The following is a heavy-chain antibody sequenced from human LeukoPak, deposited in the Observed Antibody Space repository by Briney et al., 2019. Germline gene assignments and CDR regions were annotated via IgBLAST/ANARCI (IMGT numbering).Heavy chain of an antibody. CDR2: ISDSGYYT. Sequence: HPGGSLRLSCAASGFTFSSYAMSWVRQAPGKGLEWVSTISDSGYYTYYADSVKGRFTISRDNSKNTLHLQMNSLRGEDTAVYYCTKAGLRGDDSHAKLSDYWGQGTLVTVSS. D-gene: IGHD2-21*01. CDR1: GFTFSSYA. J-gene: IGHJ4*02. V-gene: IGHV3-23*01. CDR3: TKAGLRGDDSHAKLSDY.